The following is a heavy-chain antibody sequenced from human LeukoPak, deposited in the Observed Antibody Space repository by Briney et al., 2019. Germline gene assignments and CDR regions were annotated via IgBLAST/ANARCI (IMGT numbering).Heavy chain of an antibody. CDR3: AREEYYYDSSAQGAFDI. CDR2: ISSSSSTI. Sequence: GGSLRLSCAAPGFTFSSYSMNWVRQAPGKGLEWVSYISSSSSTIYYADSVKGRFTISRDNAKNSLYLQMNSLRAEDTAVYYCAREEYYYDSSAQGAFDIWGQGTMVTVSS. CDR1: GFTFSSYS. V-gene: IGHV3-48*01. D-gene: IGHD3-22*01. J-gene: IGHJ3*02.